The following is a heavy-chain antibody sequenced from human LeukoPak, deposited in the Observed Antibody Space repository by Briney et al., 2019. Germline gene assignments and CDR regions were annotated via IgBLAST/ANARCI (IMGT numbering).Heavy chain of an antibody. CDR1: GGSISSYY. J-gene: IGHJ3*02. V-gene: IGHV4-59*08. Sequence: SETLSLTCTVSGGSISSYYWSWVRQPPGKGLEWIGYIYYSGITNYNPSLKSRVTISVDTSKNEFSLKLTSVTAADTAVYYCARHLGNNRHDAFDIWGQGTMVTVSS. CDR2: IYYSGIT. D-gene: IGHD1/OR15-1a*01. CDR3: ARHLGNNRHDAFDI.